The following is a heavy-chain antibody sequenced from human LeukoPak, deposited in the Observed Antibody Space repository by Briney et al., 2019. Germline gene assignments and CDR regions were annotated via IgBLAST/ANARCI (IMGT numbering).Heavy chain of an antibody. J-gene: IGHJ2*01. Sequence: GASVKVSCKASGGTFSSYAISWVRQAPGQGLEWMGGITPIFGTANYAQKFQGRVTITTDESTSTAYMELSSLRYEDTAVYYCARGGLDPKGWYFDLWGRGTLVTVSS. D-gene: IGHD3/OR15-3a*01. CDR2: ITPIFGTA. CDR1: GGTFSSYA. V-gene: IGHV1-69*05. CDR3: ARGGLDPKGWYFDL.